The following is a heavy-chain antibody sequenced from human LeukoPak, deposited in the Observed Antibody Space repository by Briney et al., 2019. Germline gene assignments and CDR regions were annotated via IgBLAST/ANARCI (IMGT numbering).Heavy chain of an antibody. D-gene: IGHD1/OR15-1a*01. Sequence: GGSLRLSCAASGFTFSSYAMSWVRQAPGKGLEWVSAISGSGGSTYYADSVKGRFTISRDNSKNTLYPQMNSLRAEDTAVYYCAKGTLRSNHYYYYYGMDVWGQGTTVTVSS. CDR2: ISGSGGST. J-gene: IGHJ6*02. V-gene: IGHV3-23*01. CDR3: AKGTLRSNHYYYYYGMDV. CDR1: GFTFSSYA.